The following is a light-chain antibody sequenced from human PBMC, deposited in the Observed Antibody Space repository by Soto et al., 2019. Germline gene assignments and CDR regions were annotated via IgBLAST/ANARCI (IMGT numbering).Light chain of an antibody. Sequence: EIVMTQSPGTLSVSPGERATLSCSASQSVSNDLAWIQQKPGQPPRLLIYGASTSATGIPARFTGSGFGTDFTLTITSLQPEDVVVDSCQQYNVWPPSFGQGTKVEIK. CDR3: QQYNVWPPS. V-gene: IGKV3-15*01. CDR1: QSVSND. CDR2: GAS. J-gene: IGKJ1*01.